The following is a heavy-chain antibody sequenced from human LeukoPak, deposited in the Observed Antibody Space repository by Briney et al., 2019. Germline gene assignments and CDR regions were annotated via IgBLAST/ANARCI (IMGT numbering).Heavy chain of an antibody. V-gene: IGHV4-4*07. J-gene: IGHJ4*02. Sequence: SETQSLTCSVSGGSISSYYWSWIRQPAGKGLEWIGRIYTSGSTNYNPSLKSRVTISVDTSKNQFSLKLSSVTAADTAVYYCARMSIAAADTYDDYWGQGTLVTVSS. CDR2: IYTSGST. D-gene: IGHD6-13*01. CDR3: ARMSIAAADTYDDY. CDR1: GGSISSYY.